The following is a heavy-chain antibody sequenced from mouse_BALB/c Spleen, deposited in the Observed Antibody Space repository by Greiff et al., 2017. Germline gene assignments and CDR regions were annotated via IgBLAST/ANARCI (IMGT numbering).Heavy chain of an antibody. D-gene: IGHD2-1*01. CDR3: ASYGNLYYFDD. J-gene: IGHJ2*01. CDR1: GYTFTSYV. CDR2: ITPYNDGT. Sequence: VQLQQSGPELVKPGASVKMSCKASGYTFTSYVMHWVKQKPGQGLEWIGYITPYNDGTKYNEKFKGKATLTSDKSSSTAYMELSSLTSEDSAVYYCASYGNLYYFDDWGQGTTLTVSA. V-gene: IGHV1-14*01.